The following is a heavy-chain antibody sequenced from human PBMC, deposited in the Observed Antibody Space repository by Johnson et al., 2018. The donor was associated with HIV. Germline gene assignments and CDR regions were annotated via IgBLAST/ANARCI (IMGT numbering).Heavy chain of an antibody. Sequence: QVQLVESGGGVVQPGRSLRLSCAASGFTFGTFAMHWVRQAPGKGLEWVAVISYEGSNKYYADSVKGRFTVSRDNSKNTLYLQMNRLRAEDTAVYFCVRDRGTVVIWSDAFDMWGQGTMVTVSS. CDR2: ISYEGSNK. V-gene: IGHV3-30*04. D-gene: IGHD3-22*01. CDR3: VRDRGTVVIWSDAFDM. J-gene: IGHJ3*02. CDR1: GFTFGTFA.